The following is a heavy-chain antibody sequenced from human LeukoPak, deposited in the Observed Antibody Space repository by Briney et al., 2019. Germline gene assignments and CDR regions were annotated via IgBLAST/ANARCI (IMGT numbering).Heavy chain of an antibody. CDR2: ISSSSSYI. D-gene: IGHD2-21*02. J-gene: IGHJ4*02. CDR3: ARDPPYCGGDCSPSDY. Sequence: GGSLRLSCAASGFTFSSYSMKWVRQAPGKGLEWVSSISSSSSYIYYADSVKGRFTISRDNAKNSLYLQMNSLRAEDTAVYYCARDPPYCGGDCSPSDYWGQGTLVTVSS. V-gene: IGHV3-21*01. CDR1: GFTFSSYS.